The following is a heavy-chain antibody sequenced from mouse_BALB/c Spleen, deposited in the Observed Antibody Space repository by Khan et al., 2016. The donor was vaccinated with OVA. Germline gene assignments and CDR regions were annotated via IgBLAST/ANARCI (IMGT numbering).Heavy chain of an antibody. CDR2: IYPGDGDT. V-gene: IGHV1-80*01. CDR3: ARSGYDYFAY. D-gene: IGHD2-14*01. CDR1: GYAFSNYW. J-gene: IGHJ3*01. Sequence: QVRLQQSGAELVRPGSSVKISCKASGYAFSNYWMNWVKQRPGQGLEWIGQIYPGDGDTSFNGKFRGKATLTADKSSSTAYMQLSSLTSGDSAVYFCARSGYDYFAYWGQGTLVTVSA.